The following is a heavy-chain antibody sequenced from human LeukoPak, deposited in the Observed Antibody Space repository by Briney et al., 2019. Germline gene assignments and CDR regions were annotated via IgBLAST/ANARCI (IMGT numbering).Heavy chain of an antibody. CDR1: GFRFSSYE. D-gene: IGHD1-1*01. J-gene: IGHJ4*02. Sequence: GGSLRLACAPSGFRFSSYEMNWVRQAPGKGLEWVSTIRSNGDTAYNADSVRGRFAISRDNSKNALFLQMNSLRVEDTAIYYCAKGQELDDGVFDSWGQGTLVTVSS. CDR2: IRSNGDTA. CDR3: AKGQELDDGVFDS. V-gene: IGHV3-23*01.